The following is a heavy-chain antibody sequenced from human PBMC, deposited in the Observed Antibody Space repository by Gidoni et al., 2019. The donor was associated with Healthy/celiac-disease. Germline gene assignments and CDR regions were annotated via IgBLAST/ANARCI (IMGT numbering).Heavy chain of an antibody. V-gene: IGHV3-23*01. CDR3: AKGDIVATISVGLDY. D-gene: IGHD5-12*01. CDR2: ISGSGGST. Sequence: EVQLLESGGGLVQPGGSLRLSCAACGFTFRSYAMSWVRQAPGKGLEWVSAISGSGGSTYYADSVKGRFTISRDNSKNTLYLQMNSLRAEDTAVYYCAKGDIVATISVGLDYWGQGTLVTVSS. CDR1: GFTFRSYA. J-gene: IGHJ4*02.